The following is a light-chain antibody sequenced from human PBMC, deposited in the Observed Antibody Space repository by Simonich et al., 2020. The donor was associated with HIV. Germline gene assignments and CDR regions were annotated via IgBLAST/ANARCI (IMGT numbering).Light chain of an antibody. J-gene: IGKJ4*01. CDR2: WAS. Sequence: DIVMTQSPDSLAVSLGERATINCKSSQSVLYSSNNKNYLAWYQQKLGQPPKLLIYWASTRESGVPDRFSGSGSGTDFTRTISSLQAEDVAVYYCQQYYSTPPTFGGGTKVEIK. CDR3: QQYYSTPPT. V-gene: IGKV4-1*01. CDR1: QSVLYSSNNKNY.